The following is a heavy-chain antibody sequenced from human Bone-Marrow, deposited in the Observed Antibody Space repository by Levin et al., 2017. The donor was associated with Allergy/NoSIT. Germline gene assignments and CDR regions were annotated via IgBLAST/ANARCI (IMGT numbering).Heavy chain of an antibody. CDR3: ARDGAWSFEF. J-gene: IGHJ4*02. CDR2: INRDGGDG. CDR1: GFTFSGYW. Sequence: GGSLRLSCASSGFTFSGYWMAWVRQAPGNGLEWVANINRDGGDGYYLDSVKGRFTISRDNARNSLELQMNSLRVEDTAVYYCARDGAWSFEFWGQGTLVTVSS. V-gene: IGHV3-7*01. D-gene: IGHD2-8*01.